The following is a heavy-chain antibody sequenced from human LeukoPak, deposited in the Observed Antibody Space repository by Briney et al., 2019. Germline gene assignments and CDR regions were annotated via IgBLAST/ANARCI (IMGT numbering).Heavy chain of an antibody. D-gene: IGHD2-21*01. Sequence: GGSLRLSCAASGLTFSSYGMHWVRQAPGKGLEWVAVISYDGSDKYYADSVKGRFTISKDISENTLYLQMSSLRAEDTAVYYCATGGDYYYSHWGQGTLVTVSS. CDR3: ATGGDYYYSH. J-gene: IGHJ4*02. V-gene: IGHV3-30*03. CDR2: ISYDGSDK. CDR1: GLTFSSYG.